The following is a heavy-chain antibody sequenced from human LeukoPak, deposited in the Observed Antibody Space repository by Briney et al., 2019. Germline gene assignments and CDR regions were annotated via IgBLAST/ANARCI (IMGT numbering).Heavy chain of an antibody. CDR1: GFTFRSYS. CDR3: AKMPVSYSSGWSTFDY. CDR2: ISDTGDRT. J-gene: IGHJ4*02. D-gene: IGHD6-19*01. Sequence: GGSLRLSCAPSGFTFRSYSMNWVRQAPGRGLEWVSAISDTGDRTYYADSVKGRFTISRDSPKSTLYMQMNSLRAEDTAVYYCAKMPVSYSSGWSTFDYWGQGNLVTVSS. V-gene: IGHV3-23*01.